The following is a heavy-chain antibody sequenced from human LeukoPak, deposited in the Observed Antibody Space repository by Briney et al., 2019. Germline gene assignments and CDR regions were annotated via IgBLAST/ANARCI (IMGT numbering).Heavy chain of an antibody. CDR1: RYTFSNYD. Sequence: ASVKVSCKASRYTFSNYDINWVRQAPGQGLEWMGWISAYNGNTNYAQRLQGRVTMTTDTSTSTAYMELRSLRSDDTAVYYCARLFGELLEPYYFDYWGQGTLVTVSS. V-gene: IGHV1-18*01. CDR3: ARLFGELLEPYYFDY. J-gene: IGHJ4*02. D-gene: IGHD3-10*02. CDR2: ISAYNGNT.